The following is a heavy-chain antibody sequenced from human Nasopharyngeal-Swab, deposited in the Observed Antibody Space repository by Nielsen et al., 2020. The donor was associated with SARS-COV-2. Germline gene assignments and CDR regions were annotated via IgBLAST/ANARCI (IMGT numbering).Heavy chain of an antibody. CDR3: ARERGGTRRDYYYYYGMDV. Sequence: GESLKTSCAASGFTFSSYAMHWVRQAPVKGLEWVAVISYDGSNKYYADSVKGRFTISRDNSKNTLYLQMNSLRAEDTAVYYCARERGGTRRDYYYYYGMDVWGQGTTVTVSS. D-gene: IGHD3-16*01. CDR2: ISYDGSNK. V-gene: IGHV3-30*04. J-gene: IGHJ6*02. CDR1: GFTFSSYA.